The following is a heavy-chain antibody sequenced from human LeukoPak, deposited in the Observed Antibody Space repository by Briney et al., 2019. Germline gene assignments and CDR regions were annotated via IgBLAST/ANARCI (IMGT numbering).Heavy chain of an antibody. D-gene: IGHD3-3*01. Sequence: SETLSLTCTVSAGPISTPYWHWIRQSPGKRLEWIGFVFYGGITNYNPSLKSRVTISLDTSKNQFSLKLTSVTAADTAVYYCASGTVFGVITPQYFHYWGQGTRVTVSS. CDR3: ASGTVFGVITPQYFHY. V-gene: IGHV4-59*11. CDR1: AGPISTPY. J-gene: IGHJ4*02. CDR2: VFYGGIT.